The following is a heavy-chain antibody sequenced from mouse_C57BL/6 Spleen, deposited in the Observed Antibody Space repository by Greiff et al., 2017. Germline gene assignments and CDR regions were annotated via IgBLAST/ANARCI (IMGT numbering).Heavy chain of an antibody. D-gene: IGHD2-4*01. CDR2: IYPGSGST. CDR1: GYTFTSYW. J-gene: IGHJ4*01. CDR3: AGLRRRDGDYYAMDY. V-gene: IGHV1-55*01. Sequence: QVQLQQSGAELVKPGASVKMSCKASGYTFTSYWITWVKQRPGQGLEWIGDIYPGSGSTNYNEKFKSKATLTVETSSSTAYMQLSSLTSEDPAVYYCAGLRRRDGDYYAMDYWGQGTSVTVSS.